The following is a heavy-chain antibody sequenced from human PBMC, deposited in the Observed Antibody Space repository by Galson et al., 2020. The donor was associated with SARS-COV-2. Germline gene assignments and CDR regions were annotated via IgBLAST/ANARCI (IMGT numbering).Heavy chain of an antibody. V-gene: IGHV3-7*01. CDR1: GLTFSNSW. CDR2: IKPDGGEK. Sequence: QLGESLKISCIVSGLTFSNSWMSWVRHVPGKGLEWVANIKPDGGEKYYVDSVKGRFTISRDNAKNALYLQMNSLRVEDTAVYYCARDRGRYPDYWGQGTLVTVSS. CDR3: ARDRGRYPDY. J-gene: IGHJ4*02. D-gene: IGHD1-26*01.